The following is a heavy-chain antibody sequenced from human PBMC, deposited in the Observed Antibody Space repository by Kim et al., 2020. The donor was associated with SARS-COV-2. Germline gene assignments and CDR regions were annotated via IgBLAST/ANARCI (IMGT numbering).Heavy chain of an antibody. CDR2: ISYDGSNK. Sequence: GGSLRLSCAASGFTFSSYGMHWVRQAPGKGLEWVAVISYDGSNKYYADSVKGRFTISSDNSKNTLYLQMDSLRAEDTAVYYCALPPRGGGDGWGQGTLVTVSS. J-gene: IGHJ4*02. CDR3: ALPPRGGGDG. D-gene: IGHD2-21*02. CDR1: GFTFSSYG. V-gene: IGHV3-30*03.